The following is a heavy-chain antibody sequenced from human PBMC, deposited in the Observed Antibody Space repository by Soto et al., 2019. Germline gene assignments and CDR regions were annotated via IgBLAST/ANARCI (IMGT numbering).Heavy chain of an antibody. CDR1: GFTFSSYG. J-gene: IGHJ5*02. CDR2: IWYDGSNK. V-gene: IGHV3-33*01. Sequence: QVQLVESGGGVVQPGRSLRLSCAASGFTFSSYGMHWVRQAPGKGLEWVAVIWYDGSNKYYADSVKGRFTISRDNSKNTLYLQMNSLRAEDTAVYYCARGVDGNWFDPWGQGTLVTVSS. CDR3: ARGVDGNWFDP.